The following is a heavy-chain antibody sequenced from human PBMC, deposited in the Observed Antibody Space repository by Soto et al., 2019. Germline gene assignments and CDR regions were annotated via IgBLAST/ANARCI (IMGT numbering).Heavy chain of an antibody. CDR2: FYYSGST. V-gene: IGHV4-39*02. CDR1: GGSISSGPYS. CDR3: AREGRPLNWFDP. J-gene: IGHJ5*02. Sequence: SETLSLTCTVSGGSISSGPYSWGWIRQPPGKGLEWIGTFYYSGSTYYNPSLESRVTISVDTSKNQFSLKVSSVTAADTAVYYCAREGRPLNWFDPWGQGTLVTVSS.